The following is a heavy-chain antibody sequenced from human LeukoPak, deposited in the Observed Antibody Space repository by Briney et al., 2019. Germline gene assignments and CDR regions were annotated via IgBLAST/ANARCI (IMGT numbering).Heavy chain of an antibody. J-gene: IGHJ2*01. CDR3: ASPLRYFDWLLGYFDL. CDR1: GFTFSSYA. CDR2: ISGSGGST. Sequence: GGSLRLSCAASGFTFSSYAMSWVRQAPGKGLEWVSAISGSGGSTYYADSVKGRFTISRDNSKNTLYLQMNSLRAEDTAVYYCASPLRYFDWLLGYFDLWGRGTLVTVSS. D-gene: IGHD3-9*01. V-gene: IGHV3-23*01.